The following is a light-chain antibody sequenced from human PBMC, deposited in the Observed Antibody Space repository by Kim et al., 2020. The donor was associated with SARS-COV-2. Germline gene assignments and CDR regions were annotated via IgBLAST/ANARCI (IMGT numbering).Light chain of an antibody. J-gene: IGKJ4*01. CDR1: QSISTY. V-gene: IGKV1-39*01. CDR3: QQSHSTPLLT. Sequence: DIQMTQSPSSLAASVGDRVTIACRASQSISTYLNWYQQKPGKAPKLLIYGASTLQSGVPSRFSGSGSGTDFILTISSLQPEDFATYYCQQSHSTPLLTFGGGTKVDFK. CDR2: GAS.